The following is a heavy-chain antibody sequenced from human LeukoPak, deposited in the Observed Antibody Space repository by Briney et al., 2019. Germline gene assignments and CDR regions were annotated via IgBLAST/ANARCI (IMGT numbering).Heavy chain of an antibody. V-gene: IGHV3-9*01. J-gene: IGHJ4*02. D-gene: IGHD6-13*01. Sequence: GGSLRLSCAAPGFTFDDYAMHWVRQVPGKGLEWVSGISWNSGSMDYADSVKGRFTISRDNAKNSLYLQMNSLRAEDTALYYCAKDILRQQLGPFDYWGQGTLVTVSS. CDR1: GFTFDDYA. CDR2: ISWNSGSM. CDR3: AKDILRQQLGPFDY.